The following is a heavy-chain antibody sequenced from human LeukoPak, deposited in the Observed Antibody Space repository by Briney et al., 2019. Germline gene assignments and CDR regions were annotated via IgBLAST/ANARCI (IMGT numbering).Heavy chain of an antibody. CDR2: INQDGSRT. V-gene: IGHV3-7*01. J-gene: IGHJ4*02. D-gene: IGHD2-15*01. CDR1: GYTFSTNW. Sequence: GGSLRLSCAASGYTFSTNWMNWVRQAPGKGLEWVANINQDGSRTQYVDSVKGRFTISKDNTKHILYLQMNSLRAEDTAVYYCARLSSAANDYWGQGTLVTVSS. CDR3: ARLSSAANDY.